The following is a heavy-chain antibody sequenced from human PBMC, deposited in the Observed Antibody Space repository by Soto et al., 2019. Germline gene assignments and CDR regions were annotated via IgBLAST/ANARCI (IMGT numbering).Heavy chain of an antibody. CDR1: GGSISSGDYY. CDR2: IYYSGST. D-gene: IGHD3-10*01. Sequence: QVQLQESGPGLVKPSQTLSLTCTVSGGSISSGDYYWSWIRQHPGKGLAWIGYIYYSGSTYYNPSLKSRVTISFDTSKNQFSLKLSSVTAADTAVDYCATYGSGSYKPTTFDYWGQGSLVTVSS. V-gene: IGHV4-31*03. CDR3: ATYGSGSYKPTTFDY. J-gene: IGHJ4*02.